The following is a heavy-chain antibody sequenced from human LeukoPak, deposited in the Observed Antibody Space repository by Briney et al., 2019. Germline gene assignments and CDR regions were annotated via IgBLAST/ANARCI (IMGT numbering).Heavy chain of an antibody. CDR1: GFTFGDHA. J-gene: IGHJ6*02. D-gene: IGHD5-18*01. CDR2: IRSKSYGGTT. CDR3: SRGPTQLWRYYGMDV. V-gene: IGHV3-49*04. Sequence: GGSLRLSCTTPGFTFGDHAMSWVRQAPGKGLEWVGFIRSKSYGGTTEYAASVKGRFTISRDDSKNIAYLQMNSLKTEDTAVYYCSRGPTQLWRYYGMDVWGQGTTVTVS.